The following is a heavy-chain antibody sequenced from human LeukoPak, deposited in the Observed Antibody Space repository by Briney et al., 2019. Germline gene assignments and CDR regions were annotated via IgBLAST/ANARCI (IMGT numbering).Heavy chain of an antibody. Sequence: PGGSLRLSCAASGFTFDDYAMHWVRQAPGKGLEWVSGISWNSGSIGYADSVKGRFTISRDNAENPLYLQMNSLRAEDTALYYCAKDLLVAENAFDIWGQGTMVTVSS. CDR3: AKDLLVAENAFDI. CDR1: GFTFDDYA. V-gene: IGHV3-9*01. J-gene: IGHJ3*02. D-gene: IGHD2-8*02. CDR2: ISWNSGSI.